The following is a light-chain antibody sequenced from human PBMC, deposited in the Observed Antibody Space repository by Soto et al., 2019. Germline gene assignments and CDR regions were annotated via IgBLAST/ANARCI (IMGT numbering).Light chain of an antibody. CDR2: WAS. CDR3: QQYFDVPFT. CDR1: RSVLYKSNNKNH. Sequence: DIVMTQSPDSLAVSLGERATMNCKCSRSVLYKSNNKNHLAWYQQKPGQPPQLIIYWASTRESGVPERFSGSGSGTDFTLTISSLEAEDVAFYCCQQYFDVPFTFGGGTKLEI. V-gene: IGKV4-1*01. J-gene: IGKJ4*01.